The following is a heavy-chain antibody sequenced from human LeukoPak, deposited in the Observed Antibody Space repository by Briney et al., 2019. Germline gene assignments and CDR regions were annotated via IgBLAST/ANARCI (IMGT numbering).Heavy chain of an antibody. Sequence: PGGSLRLSCAASGFTFSSYAMSWVRQAPGKGLEWVSSISSSSSYIYYADSVKGRFTISRDNAKNSLYLQMNSLRAEDTAVYYCARSTRVGATYYFDYWGQGTLVTVSS. CDR2: ISSSSSYI. J-gene: IGHJ4*02. CDR3: ARSTRVGATYYFDY. CDR1: GFTFSSYA. D-gene: IGHD1-26*01. V-gene: IGHV3-21*01.